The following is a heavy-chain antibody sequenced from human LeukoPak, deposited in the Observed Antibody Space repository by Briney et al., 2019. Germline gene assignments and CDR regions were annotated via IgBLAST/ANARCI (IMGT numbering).Heavy chain of an antibody. D-gene: IGHD1-20*01. CDR3: ARDAADNWNDVQYLAHYGMDV. CDR2: IYYSGST. Sequence: SETLSLTCTVSGGSISSYYWSWIRQPPGKGLEWIGYIYYSGSTNYNPSLKSRVTISVDTSKNQFSLQLNSVTPEDTAVYYCARDAADNWNDVQYLAHYGMDVWGQGTTVTVFS. J-gene: IGHJ6*02. CDR1: GGSISSYY. V-gene: IGHV4-59*12.